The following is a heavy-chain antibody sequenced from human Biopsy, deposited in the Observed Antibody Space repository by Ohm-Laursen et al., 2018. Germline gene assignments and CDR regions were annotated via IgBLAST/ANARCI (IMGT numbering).Heavy chain of an antibody. CDR1: GGSISNNNYY. CDR3: ARDYDTSGYYYVS. J-gene: IGHJ5*02. V-gene: IGHV4-39*01. D-gene: IGHD3-22*01. Sequence: TLSLTCTVSGGSISNNNYYWGWTRQPPGKGLEWIGSIFYRGSTHYKPSLKSRVNISVDTSKNQFSLKLNSVTAADTAVYYCARDYDTSGYYYVSWGQGTLVTVSS. CDR2: IFYRGST.